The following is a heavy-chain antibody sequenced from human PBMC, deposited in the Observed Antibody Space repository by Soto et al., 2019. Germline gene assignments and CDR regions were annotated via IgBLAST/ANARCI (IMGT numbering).Heavy chain of an antibody. D-gene: IGHD3-9*01. CDR3: AKDLGPRPYFDWLGLDY. CDR1: GFTFSSYA. V-gene: IGHV3-23*01. Sequence: PGGSLRLSCAASGFTFSSYAMSWVRQAPGKGLGWVSAISGSGGSTYYADSVKGRFTISRDNSKNTLYLQMNSLRAEDTAVYYCAKDLGPRPYFDWLGLDYWGQGTLVTVSS. CDR2: ISGSGGST. J-gene: IGHJ4*02.